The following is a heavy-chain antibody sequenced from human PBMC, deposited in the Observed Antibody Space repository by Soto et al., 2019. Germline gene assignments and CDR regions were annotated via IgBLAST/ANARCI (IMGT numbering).Heavy chain of an antibody. Sequence: ASVKVSCKASGYTFTRYTMNWVRQAPGQRLEWMGWINPDNGNTKSSQKFQDRVIITRDTSASTAYMDLSSLRSEDTAVYYCARGIATGQLDPWGQGXLVTVYS. J-gene: IGHJ5*02. CDR2: INPDNGNT. CDR3: ARGIATGQLDP. CDR1: GYTFTRYT. V-gene: IGHV1-3*01. D-gene: IGHD2-15*01.